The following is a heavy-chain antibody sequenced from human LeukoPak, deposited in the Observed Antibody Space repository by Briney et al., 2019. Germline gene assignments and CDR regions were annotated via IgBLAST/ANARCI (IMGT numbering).Heavy chain of an antibody. V-gene: IGHV4-39*01. CDR2: IYYSGST. J-gene: IGHJ4*02. Sequence: PSETLSLTCTVSGGSISSSSYYWGWIRQPPGKGLEWIGSIYYSGSTYYNPSLKSRVTISVDTSKNQFSLKLSSVTAADTAVYYCARLGGGGLLLGYWGQGTLVTVSS. CDR1: GGSISSSSYY. D-gene: IGHD3-16*01. CDR3: ARLGGGGLLLGY.